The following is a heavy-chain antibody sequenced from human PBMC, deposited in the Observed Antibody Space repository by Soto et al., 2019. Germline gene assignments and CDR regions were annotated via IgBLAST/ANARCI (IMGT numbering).Heavy chain of an antibody. V-gene: IGHV3-21*01. D-gene: IGHD3-3*01. CDR1: GFTFSSYS. CDR3: ARDFRQDFWSGYYRYYGMDV. CDR2: ISSSSSYI. J-gene: IGHJ6*02. Sequence: PGGSLRLSCAASGFTFSSYSMNGVRQAPGKGLEWVSSISSSSSYIYYADSVKGRFTISRDNAKNSLYLQMNSLRAEDTAVYYCARDFRQDFWSGYYRYYGMDVWGQGTTVTVSS.